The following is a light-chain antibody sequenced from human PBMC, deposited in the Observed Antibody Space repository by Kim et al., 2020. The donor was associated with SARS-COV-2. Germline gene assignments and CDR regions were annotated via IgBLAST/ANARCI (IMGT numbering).Light chain of an antibody. CDR2: GKN. CDR1: SLRSYY. V-gene: IGLV3-19*01. CDR3: TSRDSNDNVV. Sequence: VALGQTVSITCQGDSLRSYYATWYQQKPGQAPILVIYGKNNRPSGIPDRFSGSSSGNTASLTITGTQAGDEADYYCTSRDSNDNVVFGGGTKLTVL. J-gene: IGLJ2*01.